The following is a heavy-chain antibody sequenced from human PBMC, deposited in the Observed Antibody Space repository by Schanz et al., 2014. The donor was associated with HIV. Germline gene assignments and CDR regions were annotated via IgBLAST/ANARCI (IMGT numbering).Heavy chain of an antibody. J-gene: IGHJ4*02. CDR3: AKSSGWLYAHFDY. D-gene: IGHD3-9*01. CDR2: IHPSGGNT. Sequence: QVQLVESGGGVVQPGRSLRLSCAASGFTFNDYGMHWVRQAPGKGLEWVSAIHPSGGNTYSADSVKGRFTISRDNSKNTLYLQMHSLRADDTAVYYCAKSSGWLYAHFDYWGQGTLVTVSS. CDR1: GFTFNDYG. V-gene: IGHV3-NL1*01.